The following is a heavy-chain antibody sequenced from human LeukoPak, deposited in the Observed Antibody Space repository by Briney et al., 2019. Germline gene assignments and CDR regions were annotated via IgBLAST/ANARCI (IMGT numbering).Heavy chain of an antibody. CDR3: ARDGGGAPLPDW. CDR2: ISSSGSTI. D-gene: IGHD2-21*01. CDR1: GFTFSSYE. Sequence: GGSLRLSCAASGFTFSSYEMNWVRQAPGKGLEWVSYISSSGSTIYYADSVKGRFTISRDNAKNSLYLQMNSLRAEDTAVYYCARDGGGAPLPDWWGQGTLVTVSS. V-gene: IGHV3-48*03. J-gene: IGHJ4*02.